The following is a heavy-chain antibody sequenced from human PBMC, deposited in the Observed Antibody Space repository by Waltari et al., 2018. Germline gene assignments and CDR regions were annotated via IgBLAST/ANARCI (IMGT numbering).Heavy chain of an antibody. CDR1: GGSISSHY. D-gene: IGHD6-19*01. V-gene: IGHV4-59*11. CDR3: ARDSSAVAGPTPLEY. CDR2: IYYSGST. J-gene: IGHJ4*02. Sequence: QVQLQESGPGLVKPSETLSLTCTVSGGSISSHYWSWIRHPPGKGLEWIGYIYYSGSTNYNPSLKSRVTISVDTSKNQFSLKLSSVTAADTAVYYCARDSSAVAGPTPLEYWGQGTLVTVSS.